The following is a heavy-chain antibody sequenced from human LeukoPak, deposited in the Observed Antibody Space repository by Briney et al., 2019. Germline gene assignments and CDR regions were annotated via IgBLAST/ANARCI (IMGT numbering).Heavy chain of an antibody. V-gene: IGHV3-11*01. CDR1: GFTFSVYY. CDR2: ISRSGSTI. D-gene: IGHD1/OR15-1a*01. J-gene: IGHJ4*02. CDR3: ARDVVTATRSAVLDY. Sequence: PGGSLTLSCAASGFTFSVYYMRWIRQAPGEGREWVSYISRSGSTIYYADSVKGRVTISRDNAKNSLYLQMNSLRAEDTAVYYCARDVVTATRSAVLDYWGQGTLVTVSS.